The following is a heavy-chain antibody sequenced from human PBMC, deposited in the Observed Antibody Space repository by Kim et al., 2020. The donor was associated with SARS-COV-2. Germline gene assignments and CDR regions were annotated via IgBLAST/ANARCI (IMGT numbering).Heavy chain of an antibody. V-gene: IGHV4-34*01. Sequence: NYNPSLKSRVTISVDTSKNQFSLKLSSVTAADTAVYYCARGGSSGYYVDYWGQGTLVTVSS. D-gene: IGHD3-22*01. CDR3: ARGGSSGYYVDY. J-gene: IGHJ4*02.